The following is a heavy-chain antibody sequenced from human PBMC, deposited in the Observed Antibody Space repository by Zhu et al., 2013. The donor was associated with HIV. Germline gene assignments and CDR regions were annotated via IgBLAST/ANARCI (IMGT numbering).Heavy chain of an antibody. J-gene: IGHJ3*02. CDR3: ARLVRYCSGGSCYPDAFDI. CDR2: IYHSGST. CDR1: LLHQQWLL. D-gene: IGHD2-15*01. V-gene: IGHV4-38-2*01. Sequence: QVQLQEWAPGLVKPSGDPVPHLRCLWLLHQQWLLLGWIRQPPGKGLEWIGSIYHSGSTYYNPSLKSRVTISVDTSKNQFSLKLSSVTAADTAVYYCARLVRYCSGGSCYPDAFDIWGQGTMVTVSS.